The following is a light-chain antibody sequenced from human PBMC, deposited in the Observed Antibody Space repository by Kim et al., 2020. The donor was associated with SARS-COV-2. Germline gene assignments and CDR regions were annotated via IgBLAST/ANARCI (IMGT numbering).Light chain of an antibody. V-gene: IGLV3-19*01. CDR1: SLRSYY. CDR2: GKN. Sequence: SSELTQDPAVSVALGQTVRITCQGDSLRSYYASWYQQKPGQAPVLVICGKNNRPSGIPDRFSGSSSGNTASLTITGAQAEDEADYYCNSRDSSGNHLVFG. J-gene: IGLJ3*02. CDR3: NSRDSSGNHLV.